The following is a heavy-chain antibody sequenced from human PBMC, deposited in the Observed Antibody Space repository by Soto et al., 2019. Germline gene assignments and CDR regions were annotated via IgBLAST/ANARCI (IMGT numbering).Heavy chain of an antibody. V-gene: IGHV3-23*01. Sequence: GGSLRLSCAASGFTFSNYAMSWVRQAPGKGLEWVSAISGNGGGTYYADSVKGRFSISRDNSKNTLYLHMNSLRAEDTAVYYCAKDPYYDILTGYPHFDYWGQGTLVTVSS. CDR2: ISGNGGGT. D-gene: IGHD3-9*01. CDR3: AKDPYYDILTGYPHFDY. CDR1: GFTFSNYA. J-gene: IGHJ4*02.